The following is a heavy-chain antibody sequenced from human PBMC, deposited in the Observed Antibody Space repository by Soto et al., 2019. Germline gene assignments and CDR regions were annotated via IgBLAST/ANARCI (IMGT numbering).Heavy chain of an antibody. CDR3: AAISMVRGVIKNYYYMDV. Sequence: EVQLVESGGGLVQPGGSLRLSCAASGITFNNYWMSWVRQAPGKGLEWVANIKQDGSDKYYVDSVKGRFTASRDNAKNSLYLLMNSLRAEDTAVYYCAAISMVRGVIKNYYYMDVWGKGTTVTVSS. CDR2: IKQDGSDK. D-gene: IGHD3-10*01. CDR1: GITFNNYW. V-gene: IGHV3-7*01. J-gene: IGHJ6*03.